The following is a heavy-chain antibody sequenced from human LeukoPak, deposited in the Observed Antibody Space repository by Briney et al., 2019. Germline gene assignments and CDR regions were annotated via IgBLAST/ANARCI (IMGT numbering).Heavy chain of an antibody. V-gene: IGHV3-74*01. D-gene: IGHD5-18*01. CDR3: ASDTVDTALGIDY. CDR1: GFTFSSNW. Sequence: GGSLRLSCAASGFTFSSNWMHWVRQAPGKGLVWVSRIHSDGSSTSYADSVKGRFTISRDNAKNTLYMQMNSLRAEDTAVYYCASDTVDTALGIDYWGQGTLVTVSS. CDR2: IHSDGSST. J-gene: IGHJ4*02.